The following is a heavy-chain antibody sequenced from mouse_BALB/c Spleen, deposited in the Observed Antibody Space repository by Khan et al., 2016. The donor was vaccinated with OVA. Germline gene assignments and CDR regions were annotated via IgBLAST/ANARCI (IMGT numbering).Heavy chain of an antibody. CDR1: GHAFSNYW. Sequence: QVRLQQSGAELVRPGSSVKISCKASGHAFSNYWMNWVKQRPGQGLEWIGQIYPGEANTNYNGKFKGKVTLTVDKSPSTAYMQLSSLTSEDSAVYFCAKEGYGGYYRAWFAYWGQGTLVTVSA. V-gene: IGHV1-80*01. CDR2: IYPGEANT. J-gene: IGHJ3*01. D-gene: IGHD2-3*01. CDR3: AKEGYGGYYRAWFAY.